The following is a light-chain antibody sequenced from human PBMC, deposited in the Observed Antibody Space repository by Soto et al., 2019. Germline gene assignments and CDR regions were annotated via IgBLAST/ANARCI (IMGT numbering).Light chain of an antibody. Sequence: ETVMTQSEATLSVSPGERATLSCRASQSIHTNLAWYQQKPGQHPRLLIYGASTRVTGIPTRFSGSGSGTECTLTISSLQSEDFAVYYCQQYNNWPRTFGQGTKVEIK. J-gene: IGKJ1*01. V-gene: IGKV3-15*01. CDR2: GAS. CDR1: QSIHTN. CDR3: QQYNNWPRT.